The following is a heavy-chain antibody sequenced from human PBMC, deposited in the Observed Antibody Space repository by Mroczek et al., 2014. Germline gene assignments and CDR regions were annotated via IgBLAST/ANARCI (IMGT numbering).Heavy chain of an antibody. CDR2: INPSGGST. D-gene: IGHD5-18*01. Sequence: GKKPGASVKVSCKASGYTFTSYYMHWVRQAPGQGLEWMGIINPSGGSTSYAQKFQGRVTMTRDTSTSTVYMELSSLRSEDTAVYYCARDDATTSGYSYGLYYFDYWGQGTLVTVSS. CDR1: GYTFTSYY. V-gene: IGHV1-46*03. CDR3: ARDDATTSGYSYGLYYFDY. J-gene: IGHJ4*02.